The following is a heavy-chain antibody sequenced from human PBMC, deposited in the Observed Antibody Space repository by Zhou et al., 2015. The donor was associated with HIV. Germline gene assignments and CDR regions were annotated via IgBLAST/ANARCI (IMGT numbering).Heavy chain of an antibody. V-gene: IGHV1-69*06. CDR1: GGTFSSYA. CDR2: IIPIFGTA. Sequence: QVQLVQSGAEVKKPGSSVKVSCKASGGTFSSYAISWVRQAPGQGLEWMGGIIPIFGTANYAQKLQGRVTITADRSTNIAYLELGSLRSDDTAIYYCARSRDFAKSPTILRIFCTGYSSPLGVRREPVRFD. D-gene: IGHD3/OR15-3a*01. CDR3: ARSRDFAKSPTILRIFCTGYSSPLGVRREPVRFD. J-gene: IGHJ5*02.